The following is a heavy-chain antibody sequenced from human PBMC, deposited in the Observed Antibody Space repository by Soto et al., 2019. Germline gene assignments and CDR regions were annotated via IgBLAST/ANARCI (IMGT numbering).Heavy chain of an antibody. J-gene: IGHJ4*02. D-gene: IGHD1-1*01. CDR1: GDSVSSNSAA. V-gene: IGHV6-1*01. CDR3: ARDRLGGQIRTAWASYFDY. Sequence: SQTLSLTCAISGDSVSSNSAAWNWIRQSPSRGLEWLGRTYYRSKWYNDYAVSVKSRITINPDTSKNQFSLQLNSVTPEDTAVYYCARDRLGGQIRTAWASYFDYWGQGTLVTVSS. CDR2: TYYRSKWYN.